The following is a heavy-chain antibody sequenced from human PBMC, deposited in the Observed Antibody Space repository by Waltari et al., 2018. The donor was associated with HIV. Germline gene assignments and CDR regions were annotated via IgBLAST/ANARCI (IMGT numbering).Heavy chain of an antibody. CDR3: ARDVMGIVAKPYGVDV. V-gene: IGHV3-7*01. J-gene: IGHJ6*02. CDR1: GVTFSSLF. Sequence: EVQVVESGGGLVQPGGSLRLSCEGLGVTFSSLFLFGVRQAPGKGLEWVANIKHDGSERYFVDSVKGRFAISRDNANNSLFLQMNSLRAEDTAVYYCARDVMGIVAKPYGVDVWGQGTTVTVSS. D-gene: IGHD5-12*01. CDR2: IKHDGSER.